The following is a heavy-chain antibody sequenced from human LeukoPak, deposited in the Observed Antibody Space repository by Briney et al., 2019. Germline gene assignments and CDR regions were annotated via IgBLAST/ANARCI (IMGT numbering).Heavy chain of an antibody. Sequence: PGGSLRLSCAAFGFTFSSYAMHWVRQAPGKGLEWVAVISYDGSNKYYADSVKGRFTISRDNSKNTLYLQMNSLRAEDTAVYYCARPSIVVVPAYFDYWGQGTLVTVSS. CDR1: GFTFSSYA. D-gene: IGHD2-2*01. J-gene: IGHJ4*02. CDR2: ISYDGSNK. V-gene: IGHV3-30-3*01. CDR3: ARPSIVVVPAYFDY.